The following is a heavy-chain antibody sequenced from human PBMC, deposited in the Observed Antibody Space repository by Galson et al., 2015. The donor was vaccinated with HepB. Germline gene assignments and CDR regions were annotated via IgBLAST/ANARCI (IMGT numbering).Heavy chain of an antibody. V-gene: IGHV3-30-3*01. CDR2: ISYDGSNK. CDR1: GFTFSSYA. Sequence: SLRLSYAASGFTFSSYAMHWVRQAPGKGLEWVAVISYDGSNKYYADSVKGRFTISRDNSKNTLSLQMSSLGAEDTAIYYCARELLGGYSYGYFDYWGQGTLVTVSS. J-gene: IGHJ4*02. D-gene: IGHD5-18*01. CDR3: ARELLGGYSYGYFDY.